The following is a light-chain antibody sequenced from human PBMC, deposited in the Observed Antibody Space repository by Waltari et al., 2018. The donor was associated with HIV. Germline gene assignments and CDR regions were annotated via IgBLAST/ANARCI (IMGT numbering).Light chain of an antibody. CDR1: SSNIGSHD. V-gene: IGLV1-47*01. CDR2: TND. J-gene: IGLJ2*01. Sequence: QSVLTQPPSASGTPGQKVTISCFGSSSNIGSHDVFWYQQLPGAAPKLLIHTNDQQPSGVPDRFSGSRSGTSASLAISGLRSEDEADYTCATWDDSRSAVVFGGGTKVNVL. CDR3: ATWDDSRSAVV.